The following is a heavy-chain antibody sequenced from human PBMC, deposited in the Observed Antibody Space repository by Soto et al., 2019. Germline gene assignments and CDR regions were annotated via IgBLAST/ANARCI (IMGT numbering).Heavy chain of an antibody. CDR3: ARDRTTIFGPDAFDI. D-gene: IGHD3-3*01. CDR1: GFTFSSYS. CDR2: ISSSSSYI. V-gene: IGHV3-21*01. J-gene: IGHJ3*02. Sequence: GALRLSCAASGFTFSSYSMNWVRQAPGKGLEWVSSISSSSSYIYYADSVKGRFTISRDNAKNSLYLQMNSLRAEDTAVYYCARDRTTIFGPDAFDIWGQGTMVTVSS.